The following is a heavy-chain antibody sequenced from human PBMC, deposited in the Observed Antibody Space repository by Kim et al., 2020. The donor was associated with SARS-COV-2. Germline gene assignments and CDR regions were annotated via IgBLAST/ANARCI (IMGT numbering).Heavy chain of an antibody. CDR3: ARDLISGWPRVTLID. CDR1: GGSISSSSYY. CDR2: IYYSGST. V-gene: IGHV4-39*07. J-gene: IGHJ4*02. D-gene: IGHD6-19*01. Sequence: SETLSLTCTVSGGSISSSSYYWGWIRQPPGKGLEWIGSIYYSGSTYYNPSLKSRVTISVDTSKNQFSLKLSSVTAADTAVYYCARDLISGWPRVTLIDWGQGTLVTVSS.